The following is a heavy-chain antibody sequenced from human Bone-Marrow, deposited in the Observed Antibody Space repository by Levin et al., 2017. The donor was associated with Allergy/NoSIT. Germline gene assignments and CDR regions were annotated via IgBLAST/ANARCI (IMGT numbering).Heavy chain of an antibody. CDR1: GFTFSNYY. V-gene: IGHV3-74*01. J-gene: IGHJ2*01. Sequence: GESLKISCAASGFTFSNYYMHWVRQAPGKGLVWVSRMNIDGSITDYADSVKGRFTISRDNAKNTVYLQMDSLRDDDTAVYYCARDGGSVAGHDWYFDLWGRGTLVTVSS. D-gene: IGHD3-16*01. CDR2: MNIDGSIT. CDR3: ARDGGSVAGHDWYFDL.